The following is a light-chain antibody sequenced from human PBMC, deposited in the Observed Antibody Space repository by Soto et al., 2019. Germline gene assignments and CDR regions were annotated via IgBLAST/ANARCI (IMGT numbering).Light chain of an antibody. J-gene: IGKJ2*01. Sequence: EIVLTQSPGTLSLSPGERATLSCRASQSVSSSYLAWYQQKPDQAPRLLIYGASSRATGIPDRFSGSGSGTDFTLTISGLEPEDFAVYYCQQYGSSPTFGQGTKLEIK. CDR1: QSVSSSY. CDR2: GAS. V-gene: IGKV3-20*01. CDR3: QQYGSSPT.